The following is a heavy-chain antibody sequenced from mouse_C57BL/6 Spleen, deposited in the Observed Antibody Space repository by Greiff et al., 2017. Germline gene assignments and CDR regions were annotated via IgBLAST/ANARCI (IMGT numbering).Heavy chain of an antibody. CDR2: IYPGSGST. CDR1: GYTFTSYW. D-gene: IGHD2-4*01. CDR3: ARSYYDYDGPWFAY. V-gene: IGHV1-55*01. Sequence: QVQLQQPGAELVKPGASVKMSCKASGYTFTSYWITWVKQRPGQGLEWIGDIYPGSGSTNYNEKFKSKATLTVDTSSSTAYMQLSSLTSVDSAVYYCARSYYDYDGPWFAYWGQGTLVTVSA. J-gene: IGHJ3*01.